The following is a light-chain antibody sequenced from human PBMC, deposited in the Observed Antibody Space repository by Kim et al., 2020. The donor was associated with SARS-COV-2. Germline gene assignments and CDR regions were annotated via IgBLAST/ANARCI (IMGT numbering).Light chain of an antibody. J-gene: IGLJ3*02. CDR3: QSYDSSLWV. CDR2: EDN. CDR1: SGSIASNY. Sequence: GKTVTISCTRSSGSIASNYVQWYQQRPGSSPTTVIYEDNQRPSGVPDRFSGSSDSSSNSASLTISGLKTEDEADYYCQSYDSSLWVFGGGTQLTVL. V-gene: IGLV6-57*01.